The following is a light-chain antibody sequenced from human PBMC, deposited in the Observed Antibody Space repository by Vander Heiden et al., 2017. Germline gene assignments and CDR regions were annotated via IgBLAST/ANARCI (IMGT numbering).Light chain of an antibody. CDR2: DAS. CDR3: QQDDNLPFT. CDR1: QDISNY. Sequence: DIQMTQSPSSLSASVGDRVTITCQASQDISNYLNWYQQKPGKAPKLLIYDASNLETGVPSRFSGSGSRTDFTFTISSLQPEDIATYYCQQDDNLPFTFGHGTKVDIK. J-gene: IGKJ3*01. V-gene: IGKV1-33*01.